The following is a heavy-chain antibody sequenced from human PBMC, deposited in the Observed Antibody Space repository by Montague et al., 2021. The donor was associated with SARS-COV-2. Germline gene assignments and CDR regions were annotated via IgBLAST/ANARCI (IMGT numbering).Heavy chain of an antibody. CDR1: GGSISSYY. V-gene: IGHV4-4*07. J-gene: IGHJ6*02. Sequence: SETLSLTCTVSGGSISSYYWSWIRQPAGKGLEWIGRIYTSGSTNXNPSLKSRVTMSVDTSKNQFSLKLSSVTAADTAVYYCARKAWFVAKTSASEYYGMDVWGQGTTVTVSS. D-gene: IGHD3-10*01. CDR2: IYTSGST. CDR3: ARKAWFVAKTSASEYYGMDV.